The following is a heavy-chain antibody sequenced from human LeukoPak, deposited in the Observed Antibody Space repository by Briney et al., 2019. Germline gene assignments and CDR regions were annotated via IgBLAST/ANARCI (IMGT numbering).Heavy chain of an antibody. CDR1: GFTFSSYG. Sequence: PGGSLRLSCAASGFTFSSYGMHWVRQAPGKGLEWVAVIGYDGSNKYYADSVKGRFTISRDNSKNTLYLQMNSLRAEDTAVYYCAKDTHDYGDYVKGLYDYWGQGTLVTVSS. J-gene: IGHJ4*02. CDR3: AKDTHDYGDYVKGLYDY. V-gene: IGHV3-33*06. CDR2: IGYDGSNK. D-gene: IGHD4-17*01.